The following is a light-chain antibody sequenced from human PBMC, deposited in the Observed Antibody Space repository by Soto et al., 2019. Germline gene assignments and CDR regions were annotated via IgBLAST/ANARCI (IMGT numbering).Light chain of an antibody. CDR3: QSYDSSLSVV. CDR1: RSNIGAGYD. J-gene: IGLJ2*01. Sequence: QSVLTQPPSVSGAPGQRVTISCTGSRSNIGAGYDVHWYQQLPGTAPKVLIYANSNRPSGVPDRFSGSKSGTSGSLAIAGLQAEDEADYYCQSYDSSLSVVFGGGTKLTVL. V-gene: IGLV1-40*01. CDR2: ANS.